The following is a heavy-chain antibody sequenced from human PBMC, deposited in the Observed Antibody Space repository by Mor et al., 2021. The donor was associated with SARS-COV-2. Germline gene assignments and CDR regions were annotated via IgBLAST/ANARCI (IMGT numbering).Heavy chain of an antibody. V-gene: IGHV3-11*06. CDR3: ARDTPLLGDGMDV. J-gene: IGHJ6*02. Sequence: SGKGRFTISRDNAKNTLYLQMNSLRAEDTAVYYCARDTPLLGDGMDVWGQGTTVTVSS. D-gene: IGHD2-15*01.